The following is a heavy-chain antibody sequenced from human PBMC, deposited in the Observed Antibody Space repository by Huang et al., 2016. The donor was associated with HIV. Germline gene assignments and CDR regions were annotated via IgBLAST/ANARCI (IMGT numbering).Heavy chain of an antibody. CDR2: IYYSWST. D-gene: IGHD2-21*02. V-gene: IGHV4-39*01. CDR1: GVSISNSRYY. CDR3: SRQDEKGYCAGDCSNHYYFGLDV. J-gene: IGHJ6*02. Sequence: QLQLQESGPGLVKPSETLSLTCTVSGVSISNSRYYWGWIRQPPGKGLGDIGSIYYSWSTYYNPSLKGRITMSIDSSKNQFSLKLNSVTAADTAVYYCSRQDEKGYCAGDCSNHYYFGLDVWGHGTTVTVS.